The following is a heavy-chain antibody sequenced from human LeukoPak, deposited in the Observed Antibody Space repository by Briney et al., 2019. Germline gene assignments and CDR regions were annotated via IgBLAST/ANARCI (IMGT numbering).Heavy chain of an antibody. CDR2: ISSSSSYI. CDR3: ATGPMWFGELPWYFDY. Sequence: GGSLRLSCAASGFTFSSYSMNWVRQAPGKGLEWVSSISSSSSYICYADSVKGRFTISRDNAKNSLYLQMNSLRAEDTAVYYCATGPMWFGELPWYFDYWGQGTLVTVSS. CDR1: GFTFSSYS. D-gene: IGHD3-10*01. J-gene: IGHJ4*02. V-gene: IGHV3-21*01.